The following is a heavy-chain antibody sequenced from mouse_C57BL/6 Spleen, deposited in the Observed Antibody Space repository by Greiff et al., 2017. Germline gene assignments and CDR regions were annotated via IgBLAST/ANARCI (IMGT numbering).Heavy chain of an antibody. CDR2: ISSGGDYI. D-gene: IGHD2-3*01. CDR3: TRVGYYGGYFDY. CDR1: GFTFSSYA. Sequence: EVKLEESGEGLVKPGGSLKLSCAASGFTFSSYAMSWVRQTPEKRLEWVAYISSGGDYIYYADTVKGRFTISRDNARNTLYLQMSSLKSEDTAMYYCTRVGYYGGYFDYWGQGTTLTVSS. J-gene: IGHJ2*01. V-gene: IGHV5-9-1*02.